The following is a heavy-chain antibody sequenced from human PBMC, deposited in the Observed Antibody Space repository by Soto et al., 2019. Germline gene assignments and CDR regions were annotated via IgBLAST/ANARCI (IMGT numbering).Heavy chain of an antibody. J-gene: IGHJ4*02. D-gene: IGHD3-16*01. CDR2: ISYDGSNK. Sequence: GGSLRLSCAASGFTFSSYAMHWVRQAPGKGLEWVAVISYDGSNKYYADSVKGRFTISRDNSKNTLYLQMNSLRAEGTAIYYCVKDGEAYNGVWDYFDHWGQGTLITVSS. CDR3: VKDGEAYNGVWDYFDH. V-gene: IGHV3-30-3*01. CDR1: GFTFSSYA.